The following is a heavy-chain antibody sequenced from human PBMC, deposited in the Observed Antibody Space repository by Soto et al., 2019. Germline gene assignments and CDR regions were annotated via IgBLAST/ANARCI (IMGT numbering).Heavy chain of an antibody. J-gene: IGHJ6*02. CDR3: AREGYSSGYYYYYGMDV. V-gene: IGHV4-39*07. CDR1: GGSISSSSYY. CDR2: IYYSGST. D-gene: IGHD3-22*01. Sequence: SETLSLTCTVSGGSISSSSYYWGWIRQPPGKGLEWIGNIYYSGSTNYNPSLKSRVTISVDTSKNQFSLKLSSVTAADTAVYYCAREGYSSGYYYYYGMDVWGQGTTVTVSS.